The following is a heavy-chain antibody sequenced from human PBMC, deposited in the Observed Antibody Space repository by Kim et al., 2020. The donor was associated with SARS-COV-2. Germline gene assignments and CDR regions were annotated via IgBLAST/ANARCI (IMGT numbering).Heavy chain of an antibody. J-gene: IGHJ3*02. V-gene: IGHV3-73*01. D-gene: IGHD3-16*01. CDR2: IRSKANSYAT. Sequence: GGSLRLSCAASGFTFSGSAIHWVRQASGKGLAWVARIRSKANSYATAYAATVRVSFSISRDKSKNTAHLQMNNVKTEDTYDYYCTSFPATASAFGYAFD. CDR3: TSFPATASAFGYAFD. CDR1: GFTFSGSA.